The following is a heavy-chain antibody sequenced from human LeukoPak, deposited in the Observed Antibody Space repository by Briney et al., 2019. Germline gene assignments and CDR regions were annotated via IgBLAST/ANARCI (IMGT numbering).Heavy chain of an antibody. CDR3: ATLGEYFDSSGYYYN. Sequence: SETLSLACAVYGGSFSGYYWSWIRQPPGKGLEWIGEINHSGSTYYNPSLKSRVTISVDTSKNQFSLKLTSVTAEDTAVYYCATLGEYFDSSGYYYNWGQGTLVTVSS. CDR1: GGSFSGYY. CDR2: INHSGST. J-gene: IGHJ4*02. V-gene: IGHV4-34*01. D-gene: IGHD3-22*01.